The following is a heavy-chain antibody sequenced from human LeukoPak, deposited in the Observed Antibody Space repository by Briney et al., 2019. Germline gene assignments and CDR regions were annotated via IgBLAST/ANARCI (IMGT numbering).Heavy chain of an antibody. D-gene: IGHD1-1*01. CDR3: ARAEVENWNLLAFDY. CDR1: GYTFTSYG. Sequence: ASVKVSCKASGYTFTSYGISWVRQAPGQGFEWMGWINGYNGNTNYAQNLQGRVTMTTDTSTSTAYMELSSLRSEDTAVYYCARAEVENWNLLAFDYWGQGTLVTVSS. CDR2: INGYNGNT. J-gene: IGHJ4*02. V-gene: IGHV1-18*01.